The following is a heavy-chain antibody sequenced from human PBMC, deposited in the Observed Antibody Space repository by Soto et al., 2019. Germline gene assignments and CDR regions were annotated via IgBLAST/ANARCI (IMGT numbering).Heavy chain of an antibody. J-gene: IGHJ6*02. CDR3: AREIQLWLRSYGMDV. CDR1: GFTFSDYY. V-gene: IGHV3-11*05. Sequence: GGSLRLSCAASGFTFSDYYMSWIRQAPGKGLEWVSYISSSSSYTNYADSVKGRFTISRDNAKNSLYLQMNSLRAEDTAVYYCAREIQLWLRSYGMDVWGQGTTVTVSS. D-gene: IGHD5-18*01. CDR2: ISSSSSYT.